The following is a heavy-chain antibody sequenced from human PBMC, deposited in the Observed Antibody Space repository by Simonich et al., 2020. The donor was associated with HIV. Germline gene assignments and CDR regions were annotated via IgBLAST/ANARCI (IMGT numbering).Heavy chain of an antibody. J-gene: IGHJ4*02. CDR1: GGSFSGYY. CDR3: ARLRGDRYDY. D-gene: IGHD2-21*02. V-gene: IGHV4-34*01. CDR2: INHSWSN. Sequence: QVHLQQWGAGLLKPSETLSLTCAVYGGSFSGYYWTWSRQPPGKGLEWIGEINHSWSNNYNPSLKSRVTMSVDTSKNQFSLKLNSVTAADTAIYYCARLRGDRYDYWGQGTLVTVSS.